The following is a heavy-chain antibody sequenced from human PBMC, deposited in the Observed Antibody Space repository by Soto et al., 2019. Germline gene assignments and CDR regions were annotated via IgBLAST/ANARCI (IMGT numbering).Heavy chain of an antibody. CDR2: IYYSGST. CDR1: GGSISSYY. Sequence: QVQLQESGPGLVKPSETLSLTCTVSGGSISSYYWSWIRLPPGKGLEWIGYIYYSGSTNYNPSLKSRLSISVDTSKNQFSLKLSSVTAADTAVYYCARRVGAIFGAFDIWGQGTMVTVSS. V-gene: IGHV4-59*08. J-gene: IGHJ3*02. CDR3: ARRVGAIFGAFDI. D-gene: IGHD1-26*01.